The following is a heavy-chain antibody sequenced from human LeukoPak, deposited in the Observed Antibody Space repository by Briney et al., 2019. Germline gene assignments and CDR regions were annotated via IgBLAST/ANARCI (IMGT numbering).Heavy chain of an antibody. CDR1: GDSVSTNSVA. V-gene: IGHV6-1*01. J-gene: IGHJ4*02. CDR2: TSYRSKWYN. D-gene: IGHD5-24*01. CDR3: AREAEITRFDY. Sequence: SQTLSLTCAISGDSVSTNSVAWIWIRQSPSRDLESLGRTSYRSKWYNDYAVSVKTRITNTPDTSKNQFALQLNSVTPEDTAVYYCAREAEITRFDYWGQGTLVTVSS.